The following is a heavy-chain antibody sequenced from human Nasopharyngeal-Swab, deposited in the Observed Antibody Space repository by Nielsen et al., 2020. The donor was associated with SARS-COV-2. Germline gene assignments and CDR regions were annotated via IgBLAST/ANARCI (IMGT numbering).Heavy chain of an antibody. Sequence: SETLSLTCTVSGASISDYYWSWIRQPPGKGLEWIGEINHSGSTNYNPSLKSRVTISVDTSKNQFSLKLSSVTAADTAVYYCARGKRGYSYASFGYWGQGTLVTVSS. CDR3: ARGKRGYSYASFGY. J-gene: IGHJ4*02. V-gene: IGHV4-34*01. CDR1: GASISDYY. D-gene: IGHD5-18*01. CDR2: INHSGST.